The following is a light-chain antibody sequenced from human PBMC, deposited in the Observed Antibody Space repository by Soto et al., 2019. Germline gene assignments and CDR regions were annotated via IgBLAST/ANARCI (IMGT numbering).Light chain of an antibody. V-gene: IGLV2-14*01. J-gene: IGLJ2*01. CDR3: SSYTSSSTLEGV. CDR2: DVS. CDR1: SSDVGGYNY. Sequence: QSALTQPASVSGSPGQSITISCTGTSSDVGGYNYVSWYQQHPGKAPKLMIYDVSNRPSGVSNRFSGSKSGNTASLTISGLQAEDEADYYCSSYTSSSTLEGVFGGGTK.